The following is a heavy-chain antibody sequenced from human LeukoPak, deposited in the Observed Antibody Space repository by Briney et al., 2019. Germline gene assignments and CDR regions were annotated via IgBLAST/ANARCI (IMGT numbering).Heavy chain of an antibody. V-gene: IGHV3-23*05. Sequence: GGSRRLSCAASGFTFSSYAMAWVRQAPGKGLEWVSSITTTSSTYYADSVKGRFTVSRDNSKNALSLQMKSLRADDTAVYYCAKWSGNRPLYYFDYWGQGTLVTVSS. CDR1: GFTFSSYA. CDR2: ITTTSST. J-gene: IGHJ4*02. CDR3: AKWSGNRPLYYFDY. D-gene: IGHD3-3*01.